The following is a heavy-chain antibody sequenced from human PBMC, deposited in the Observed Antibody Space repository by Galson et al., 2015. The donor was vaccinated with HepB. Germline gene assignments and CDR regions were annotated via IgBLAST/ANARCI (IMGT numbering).Heavy chain of an antibody. CDR2: IYYGGRT. V-gene: IGHV4-39*07. CDR3: ARAAGDSSTYANDY. CDR1: GVSISSSLYY. J-gene: IGHJ4*02. D-gene: IGHD5-18*01. Sequence: ETLSLTCAVSGVSISSSLYYWGWIRQSPKKGSEWIGSIYYGGRTYFSPSLQSRVAMSVDTSKNQLSLTLSSVTAADTAVYYCARAAGDSSTYANDYWGQGALVTVSS.